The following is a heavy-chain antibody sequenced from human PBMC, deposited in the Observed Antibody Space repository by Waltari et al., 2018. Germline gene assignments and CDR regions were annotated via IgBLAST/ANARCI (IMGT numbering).Heavy chain of an antibody. CDR3: ARDPTVTTSSADDY. J-gene: IGHJ4*02. D-gene: IGHD4-17*01. CDR1: GFTVSSNY. Sequence: EVQLVESGGGLVQPGGSLRLSCAASGFTVSSNYMSWVRQAPGTGLEWVSVIYSGGSTYYADSVKGRFTISRDNSKNTLYLQMNSLRAEDTAVYYCARDPTVTTSSADDYWGQGTLVTVSS. CDR2: IYSGGST. V-gene: IGHV3-66*02.